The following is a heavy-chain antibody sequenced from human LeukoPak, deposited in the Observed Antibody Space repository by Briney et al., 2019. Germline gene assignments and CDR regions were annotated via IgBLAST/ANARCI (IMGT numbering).Heavy chain of an antibody. Sequence: GASLRLSCAASAFTFTSYAMSCVRPVPGKGRECVSFISGGVASTYYADSVKGRFTISRDSSKNTMYLEKNSLRAEDTAVYYCAKARGSEIAAATNYWGQGALVTVSS. CDR2: ISGGVAST. D-gene: IGHD6-13*01. CDR1: AFTFTSYA. J-gene: IGHJ4*02. V-gene: IGHV3-23*01. CDR3: AKARGSEIAAATNY.